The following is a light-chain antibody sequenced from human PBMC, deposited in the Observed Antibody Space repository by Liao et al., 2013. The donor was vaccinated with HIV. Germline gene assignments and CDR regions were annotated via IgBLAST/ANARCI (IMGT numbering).Light chain of an antibody. V-gene: IGLV3-21*01. J-gene: IGLJ1*01. CDR2: YDS. Sequence: YVLTQPPSVSAAPGETARITCGENNIGSKSVHWYQQKPGQAPVLVIDYDSDRPSGIPERFSGSNSGNTATLTISRVEAGDEADYYCQAWDSSAAYVFGTGTKVTVL. CDR1: NIGSKS. CDR3: QAWDSSAAYV.